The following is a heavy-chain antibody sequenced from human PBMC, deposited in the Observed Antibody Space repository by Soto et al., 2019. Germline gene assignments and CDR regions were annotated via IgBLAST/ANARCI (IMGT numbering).Heavy chain of an antibody. J-gene: IGHJ4*02. CDR2: ISGSGGST. Sequence: PGGSLRLSCAASGFTFSSYAMSWVRQAPGKGLEWVSAISGSGGSTYYADSVKGRFTISRDNSKNTLYLQMNSLRAEDTAVYYCAKGAYGALRKRLSMFDYWGQGTLVTVSS. D-gene: IGHD4-17*01. CDR3: AKGAYGALRKRLSMFDY. V-gene: IGHV3-23*01. CDR1: GFTFSSYA.